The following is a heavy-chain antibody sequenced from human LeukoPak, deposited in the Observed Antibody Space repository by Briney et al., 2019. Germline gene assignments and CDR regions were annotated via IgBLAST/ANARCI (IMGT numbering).Heavy chain of an antibody. V-gene: IGHV3-53*01. D-gene: IGHD5-18*01. CDR2: IYSGGST. J-gene: IGHJ4*02. Sequence: PGGSLRLSCATSGFTVSSNYMSWVRQAPGKGLEWVSVIYSGGSTYYADSVKGRFTITRDNSKNTLYPQMNSLRAEDTAVYYCAKEGSIQLWIRGFDYWGQGTLVTVSS. CDR1: GFTVSSNY. CDR3: AKEGSIQLWIRGFDY.